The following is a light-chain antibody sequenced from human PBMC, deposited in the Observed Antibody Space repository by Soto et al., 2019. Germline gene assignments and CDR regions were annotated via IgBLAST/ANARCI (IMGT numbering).Light chain of an antibody. V-gene: IGLV1-47*01. CDR2: RND. Sequence: QSALTQPPSASGTPGQRVTISCSGSSSNIGNSYVSWYQHLPGTAPKLLIYRNDQRPSGVPDRFSGSRSGTSASLAISGLRSEDEAYYYCASWDDRSVVFGGGTKVTVL. CDR3: ASWDDRSVV. J-gene: IGLJ2*01. CDR1: SSNIGNSY.